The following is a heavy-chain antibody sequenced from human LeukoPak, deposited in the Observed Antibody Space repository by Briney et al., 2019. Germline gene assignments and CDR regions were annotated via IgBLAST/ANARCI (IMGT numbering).Heavy chain of an antibody. CDR1: GYTFTSYG. CDR3: ARDPYSSSWYEINFDY. V-gene: IGHV1-18*01. J-gene: IGHJ4*02. CDR2: ISAYNGNT. D-gene: IGHD6-13*01. Sequence: ASVKVSCKASGYTFTSYGISWVRQAPGQGLEWMGWISAYNGNTNYAQKLQGRVTMTTDTSTSTAYMELRSLRSDDTAVYYCARDPYSSSWYEINFDYWGQGTLVTVSS.